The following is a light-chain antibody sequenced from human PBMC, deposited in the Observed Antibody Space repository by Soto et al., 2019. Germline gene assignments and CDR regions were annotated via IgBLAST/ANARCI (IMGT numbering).Light chain of an antibody. V-gene: IGKV1-9*01. Sequence: QLTQSPSSLSASVGDRVTITCRASHGIISNLAWYQQKPGRAPTLLIFGASTLQSGVPSRFSGSGSGTDFTLTISSLQPEDFATYFCQKLNAYPPWTFGQGTKVDIK. CDR3: QKLNAYPPWT. CDR1: HGIISN. J-gene: IGKJ1*01. CDR2: GAS.